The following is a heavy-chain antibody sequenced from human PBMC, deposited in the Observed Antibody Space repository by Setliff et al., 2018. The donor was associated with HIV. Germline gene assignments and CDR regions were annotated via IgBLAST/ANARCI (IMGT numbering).Heavy chain of an antibody. Sequence: SVKVSCKASGGTFSSYAISWVRQAPGQGLEWMGGIIPIFGTANYAQKFQGRVTITTDESTSTAYMELSSLRSEDTAVYHCARAYSDSGWYAWFDYWGQGTLVTVSS. D-gene: IGHD6-19*01. J-gene: IGHJ4*02. CDR2: IIPIFGTA. CDR1: GGTFSSYA. CDR3: ARAYSDSGWYAWFDY. V-gene: IGHV1-69*05.